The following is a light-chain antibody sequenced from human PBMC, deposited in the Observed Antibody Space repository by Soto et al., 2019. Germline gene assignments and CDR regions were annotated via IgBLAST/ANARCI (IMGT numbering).Light chain of an antibody. CDR1: QSVSSY. CDR3: QQRSNWPVT. J-gene: IGKJ1*01. Sequence: EIVLTQSPGTLSLSPGERATLSCRASQSVSSYLAWYQQKPGQAPKLLIYEASTRATGISPRFSGSGSGTDFTLTLSSLEPEDLAVYYCQQRSNWPVTFGQGTKVEV. V-gene: IGKV3-11*01. CDR2: EAS.